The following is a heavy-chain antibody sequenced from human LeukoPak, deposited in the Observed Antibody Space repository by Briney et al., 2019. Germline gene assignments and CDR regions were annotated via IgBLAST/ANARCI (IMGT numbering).Heavy chain of an antibody. CDR1: GFTFSSYG. Sequence: GGSLRLSCAASGFTFSSYGMHWVRQAPGKGLEWVAVISYDGSNKYYADSVKGRFTISRDNSKNTLYLQMNSLRAEDTAVYYCASDGYSYGLDYWGQGTLVTVSS. J-gene: IGHJ4*02. V-gene: IGHV3-30*03. CDR3: ASDGYSYGLDY. CDR2: ISYDGSNK. D-gene: IGHD5-18*01.